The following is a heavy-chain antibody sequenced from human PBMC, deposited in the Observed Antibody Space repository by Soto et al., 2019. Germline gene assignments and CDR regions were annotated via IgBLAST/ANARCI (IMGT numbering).Heavy chain of an antibody. V-gene: IGHV3-23*01. CDR1: GFTFSSYA. CDR2: ISGSGGST. J-gene: IGHJ4*02. CDR3: AKEPAYYYGSGSHDGSYFDY. Sequence: PGGSLRLSCAASGFTFSSYAMSWVRQAPGKGLKRVSAISGSGGSTYYADSVKGRFTISRDNSKNTLYLQMNSLRAEDTAVYYCAKEPAYYYGSGSHDGSYFDYWGQGTLVTVSS. D-gene: IGHD3-10*01.